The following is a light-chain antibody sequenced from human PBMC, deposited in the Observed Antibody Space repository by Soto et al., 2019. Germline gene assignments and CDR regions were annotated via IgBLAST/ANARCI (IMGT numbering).Light chain of an antibody. CDR1: TSDVGGYDY. CDR3: SSYARVDSTLLL. V-gene: IGLV2-14*03. CDR2: NVN. J-gene: IGLJ2*01. Sequence: QSALTQPASVSGSPGQSITISCTGTTSDVGGYDYVSWYQLHPGKAPKLLIFNVNKRPSGVSHRFSGSKSGSTASLTISGLQIEDEADYYCSSYARVDSTLLLFGGGTQLTVL.